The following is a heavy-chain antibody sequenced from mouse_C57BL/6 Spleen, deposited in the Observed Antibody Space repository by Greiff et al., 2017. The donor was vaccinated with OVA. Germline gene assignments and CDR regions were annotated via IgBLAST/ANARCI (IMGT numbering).Heavy chain of an antibody. Sequence: VQLQQSGPELVKPGASVKISCKASGYSFTGYYMNWVKQSPEKSLEWIGEINPSTGGTTYNQKFKAKATLTVDKSSSTAYMQLKSLTSEDSAVYYCARRESYYGSSYGYFDVWGTGTTVTVSS. CDR2: INPSTGGT. V-gene: IGHV1-42*01. D-gene: IGHD1-1*01. CDR1: GYSFTGYY. CDR3: ARRESYYGSSYGYFDV. J-gene: IGHJ1*03.